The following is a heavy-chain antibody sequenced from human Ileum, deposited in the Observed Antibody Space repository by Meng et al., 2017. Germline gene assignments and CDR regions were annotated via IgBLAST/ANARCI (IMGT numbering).Heavy chain of an antibody. CDR2: INHDGST. J-gene: IGHJ4*02. D-gene: IGHD2-8*02. CDR1: GGCYGGSN. V-gene: IGHV4-34*01. Sequence: LVAGPLNPAVTLSLSGAVFGGCYGGSNRSRARQTPGKGRNWISEINHDGSTNYNPHLKIRVTISVDTSKNQFSLKLSAVTASDTSVYSCTRGWCRYGPDFDYWGQGTLVTVPS. CDR3: TRGWCRYGPDFDY.